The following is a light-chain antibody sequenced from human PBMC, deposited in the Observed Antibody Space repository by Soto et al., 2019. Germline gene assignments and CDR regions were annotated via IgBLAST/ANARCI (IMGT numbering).Light chain of an antibody. V-gene: IGKV3-11*01. CDR3: QQRSNGVT. CDR2: DSS. CDR1: QGVGTY. J-gene: IGKJ4*01. Sequence: VLTQSPATLSLSPGERATLSCRASQGVGTYLAWYQQKPGQAPRLLIYDSSNRATDIPARFSGSGSGTDFTLTISSLEHEDFAVYYYQQRSNGVTFGGGTKVEI.